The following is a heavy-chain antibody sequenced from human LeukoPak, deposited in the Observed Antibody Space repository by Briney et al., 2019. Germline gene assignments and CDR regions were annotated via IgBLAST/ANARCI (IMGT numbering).Heavy chain of an antibody. CDR1: GGSISSYY. CDR3: ASYYYDSSGYARFDY. V-gene: IGHV4-59*01. CDR2: IYYSGST. D-gene: IGHD3-22*01. Sequence: PSETLSLTCTVSGGSISSYYWSWIRQPPGKGLEWIGYIYYSGSTNYNPSLKSRVTISVDTSKNQFSLRLRSVTAADTAVYYCASYYYDSSGYARFDYWGQGTLVTVSS. J-gene: IGHJ4*02.